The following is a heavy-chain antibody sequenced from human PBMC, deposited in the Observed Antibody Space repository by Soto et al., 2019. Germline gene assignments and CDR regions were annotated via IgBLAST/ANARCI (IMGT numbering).Heavy chain of an antibody. CDR2: IYYSGST. V-gene: IGHV4-39*01. D-gene: IGHD6-13*01. Sequence: SETMSLTCTVSGGSINISSYYWGCLRQPPGKGLEWIGSIYYSGSTYYNPSLKSRVTISVDTSKNQFSLKLSSVTAADTAVSYCASNVSSSWYYYYYVMDVWGQGTKVTVS. J-gene: IGHJ6*01. CDR1: GGSINISSYY. CDR3: ASNVSSSWYYYYYVMDV.